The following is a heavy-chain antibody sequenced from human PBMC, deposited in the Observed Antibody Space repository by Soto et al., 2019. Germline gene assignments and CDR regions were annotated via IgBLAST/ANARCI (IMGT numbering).Heavy chain of an antibody. CDR3: ARLEGLATISYYFDF. CDR1: GGSISSYY. V-gene: IGHV4-59*08. CDR2: IYYSGST. Sequence: SETLSLTCTVSGGSISSYYWSWIRQPPGKGLEWIGYIYYSGSTNYNPSLQSRVTISLDKSKNQFSLKLSSVTAADSAVYYCARLEGLATISYYFDFWGQGALVTVSS. J-gene: IGHJ4*02. D-gene: IGHD3-9*01.